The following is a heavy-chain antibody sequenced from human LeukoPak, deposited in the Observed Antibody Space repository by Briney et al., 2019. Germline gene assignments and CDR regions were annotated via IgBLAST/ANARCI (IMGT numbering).Heavy chain of an antibody. CDR2: ITSTSDTI. D-gene: IGHD1-26*01. Sequence: GGSLRLSCVTSGFPFSTYSMNWVRQAPGKGLEWLSYITSTSDTIYYADSVKGRFTISRDNAKNSLYLQMNSLRAEDTAVYYCASFPWDLRPTWGQGTLVSV. V-gene: IGHV3-48*01. CDR3: ASFPWDLRPT. J-gene: IGHJ4*02. CDR1: GFPFSTYS.